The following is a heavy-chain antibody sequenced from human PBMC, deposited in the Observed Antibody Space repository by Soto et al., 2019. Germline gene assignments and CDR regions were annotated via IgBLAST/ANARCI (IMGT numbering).Heavy chain of an antibody. CDR2: INHSGGT. J-gene: IGHJ3*02. Sequence: QVQLQQWGAGLLKPSETLSLTCAVYGGSFSGYYWSWIRQPPGKGLEWIGEINHSGGTNYNPSLKSRVTISVDTSKNQFSLKLSSVTAADTAVYYCARAEWFGELFSAFDIWGQGTMVTVSS. CDR3: ARAEWFGELFSAFDI. V-gene: IGHV4-34*01. D-gene: IGHD3-10*01. CDR1: GGSFSGYY.